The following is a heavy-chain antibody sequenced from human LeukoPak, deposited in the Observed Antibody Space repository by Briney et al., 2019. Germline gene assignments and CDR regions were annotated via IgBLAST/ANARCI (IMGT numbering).Heavy chain of an antibody. CDR3: AKLPQSSTVHWYFDL. CDR2: ISGSGGST. J-gene: IGHJ2*01. CDR1: GFTFSSYA. D-gene: IGHD1-14*01. V-gene: IGHV3-23*01. Sequence: GGSLRLSCAASGFTFSSYAMSWVRQAPGKGLEWVSAISGSGGSTYYADSVKGRFTISRDNSKNTLYLQMNSLRAEDTAVYYCAKLPQSSTVHWYFDLWGRGTLVTVSS.